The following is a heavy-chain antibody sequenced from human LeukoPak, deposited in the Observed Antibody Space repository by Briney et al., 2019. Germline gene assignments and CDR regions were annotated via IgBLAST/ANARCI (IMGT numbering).Heavy chain of an antibody. CDR3: AKSSSSWSGDALDI. Sequence: GGSLRLSCAASGFTFDDYAMHWVRQAPGKGLEWVSGISWNSGSIGYADSVKGRFTISRDNAKNSLYLQMNSLRAEDMALYYCAKSSSSWSGDALDIWGQGTMVTVSS. CDR1: GFTFDDYA. V-gene: IGHV3-9*03. CDR2: ISWNSGSI. J-gene: IGHJ3*02. D-gene: IGHD6-13*01.